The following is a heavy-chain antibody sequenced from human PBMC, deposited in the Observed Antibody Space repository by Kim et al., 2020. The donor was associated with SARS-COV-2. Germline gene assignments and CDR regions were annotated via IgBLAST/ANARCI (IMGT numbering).Heavy chain of an antibody. CDR2: IYYTGSN. Sequence: SETLSLTCTVSGGSISTSSYYWGWIRQPPGKGLEWIGSIYYTGSNYYNPFLKSRVTISVDTSKNQFYLKLSSVTAADTAVYYCARTYYYGSGTYYYYGMDVWGQETTVTVSS. D-gene: IGHD3-10*01. V-gene: IGHV4-39*01. J-gene: IGHJ6*02. CDR3: ARTYYYGSGTYYYYGMDV. CDR1: GGSISTSSYY.